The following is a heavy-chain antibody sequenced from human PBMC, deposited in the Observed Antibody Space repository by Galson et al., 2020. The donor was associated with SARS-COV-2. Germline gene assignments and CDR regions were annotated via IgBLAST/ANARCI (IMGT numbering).Heavy chain of an antibody. CDR1: GYTFTGYY. CDR2: INPNSGGT. CDR3: ARSRLGLYSSTWYANFQH. J-gene: IGHJ1*01. D-gene: IGHD6-13*01. V-gene: IGHV1-2*02. Sequence: ASVKVSCKASGYTFTGYYMHWVRQAPGQGLEWMGWINPNSGGTNYVQKFQGRVTMTRDTSITTAHMELSRLRSDDTAVYYCARSRLGLYSSTWYANFQHWGQGTLVTVSS.